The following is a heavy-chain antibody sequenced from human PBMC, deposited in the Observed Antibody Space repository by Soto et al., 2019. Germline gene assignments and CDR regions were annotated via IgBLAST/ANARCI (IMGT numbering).Heavy chain of an antibody. D-gene: IGHD3-3*01. CDR2: MNPNSGNT. CDR3: ARRNYDFWSGYYTDYYGMDV. Sequence: QVQLVQSGAEVKKPGASVKVSCKASGYTFTSYDINWVRQATGQGLERMGWMNPNSGNTGYAQKFQGRVTMTRNTSISTAYMELSSLRSEDTAVYYCARRNYDFWSGYYTDYYGMDVWGQGTTVTVSS. J-gene: IGHJ6*02. CDR1: GYTFTSYD. V-gene: IGHV1-8*01.